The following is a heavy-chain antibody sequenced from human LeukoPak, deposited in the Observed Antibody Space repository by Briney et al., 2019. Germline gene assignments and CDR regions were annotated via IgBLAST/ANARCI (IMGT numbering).Heavy chain of an antibody. D-gene: IGHD3-22*01. CDR3: AKDNRPYYDSSGYWVFQH. CDR2: ISGSGGST. V-gene: IGHV3-23*01. CDR1: GFTFSSYA. J-gene: IGHJ1*01. Sequence: GGSLRLSCAASGFTFSSYAMSWVRQAPGKGLEWVSAISGSGGSTYYADSVKGRFTISRDNSKNTLYLQMNSLRAEDTAVYYCAKDNRPYYDSSGYWVFQHWGQGTLVTVSS.